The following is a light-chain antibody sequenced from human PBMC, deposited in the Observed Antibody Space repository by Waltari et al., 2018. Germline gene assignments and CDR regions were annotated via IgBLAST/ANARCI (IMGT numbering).Light chain of an antibody. CDR2: AAS. V-gene: IGKV1-39*01. CDR3: QQSYSSPRT. J-gene: IGKJ1*01. CDR1: QSIASN. Sequence: DIQMTQSPSSLSASVGDRVTITCRASQSIASNLSWYQQKQGKAPKLLIYAASSLQSGVPSRFSARGSGTDFTLTISSLQREDFATYYCQQSYSSPRTFGQGTKVEVK.